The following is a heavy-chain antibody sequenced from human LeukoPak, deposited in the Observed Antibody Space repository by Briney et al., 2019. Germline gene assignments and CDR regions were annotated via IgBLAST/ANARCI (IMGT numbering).Heavy chain of an antibody. D-gene: IGHD4-17*01. CDR1: GFPFSTYS. J-gene: IGHJ5*02. CDR2: ISSSVSYI. V-gene: IGHV3-21*01. Sequence: PGGSLRLPCAASGFPFSTYSMNWVRQAPGKGLEWVSSISSSVSYIYSAAPERGRLIITSGNDNNLPYLQISDLSADDTALLYCARGSYGDYSFDPWGQGTLVSVSS. CDR3: ARGSYGDYSFDP.